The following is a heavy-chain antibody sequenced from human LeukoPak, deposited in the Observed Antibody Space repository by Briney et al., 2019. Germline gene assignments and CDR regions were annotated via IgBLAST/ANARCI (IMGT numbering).Heavy chain of an antibody. D-gene: IGHD3-22*01. V-gene: IGHV3-7*01. CDR1: GFTFSSYS. J-gene: IGHJ4*02. CDR2: IKQDGSEK. CDR3: ARAKDLYYYDSSGYLY. Sequence: GGSLRLSCAASGFTFSSYSMNWVRQAPGKGLEWVADIKQDGSEKYYVDSVKGRFTISRDNAKNSLYLQMNSLRAEDTAVYYCARAKDLYYYDSSGYLYWGQGTLVTVSS.